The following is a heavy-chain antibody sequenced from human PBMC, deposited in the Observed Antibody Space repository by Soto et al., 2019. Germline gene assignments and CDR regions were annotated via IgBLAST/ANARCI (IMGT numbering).Heavy chain of an antibody. J-gene: IGHJ6*02. Sequence: QVQLQESGPGLVKPSGTLSLTCAVSSGSITSSNWWRWVRQPPGKGLEWIGEIFHNGNTYYNPSLKSRVTISVATSKNQFSVNLRSVTAADTAVYYCARRTWGMDVWGQGTTVTVSS. CDR3: ARRTWGMDV. CDR2: IFHNGNT. D-gene: IGHD2-8*01. V-gene: IGHV4-4*02. CDR1: SGSITSSNW.